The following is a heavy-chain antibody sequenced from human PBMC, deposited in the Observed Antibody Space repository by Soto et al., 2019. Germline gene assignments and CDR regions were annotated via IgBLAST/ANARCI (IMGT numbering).Heavy chain of an antibody. Sequence: GGSLRLSCAASEFTFSNYAMHWVRQAPGKGLEWVSYISSSSNYRNNADSVKGRFTISRDNARNTVSLQMSSLRAEDTAIYYCARGDRGGFDLWGHGTVVTVSS. J-gene: IGHJ3*01. CDR3: ARGDRGGFDL. CDR2: ISSSSNYR. CDR1: EFTFSNYA. V-gene: IGHV3-21*05. D-gene: IGHD3-10*01.